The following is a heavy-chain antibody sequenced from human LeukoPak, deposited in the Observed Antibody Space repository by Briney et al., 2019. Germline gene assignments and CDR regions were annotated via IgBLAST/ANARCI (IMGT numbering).Heavy chain of an antibody. V-gene: IGHV3-53*01. D-gene: IGHD2-8*01. CDR3: ARESEWSSAFDI. CDR2: IYSGGST. CDR1: GFTVSSNY. J-gene: IGHJ3*02. Sequence: PGGSLRLSCAASGFTVSSNYMSWVRQAPGKGLEWVSVIYSGGSTYYADSAKGRFTISRDNSKNTLYLQMNSLRAEDTAVYYCARESEWSSAFDIWGQGTMVTVSS.